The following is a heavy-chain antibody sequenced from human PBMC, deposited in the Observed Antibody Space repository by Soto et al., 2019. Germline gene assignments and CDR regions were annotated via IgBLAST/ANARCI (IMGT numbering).Heavy chain of an antibody. J-gene: IGHJ4*02. Sequence: QVQLVQSRAEMKKPGASVKLSCKASGITYNTYAIHWVRQAPGQGLEWMGWINAGNGDTRYSQNFQGRVTLTRDTSASTVYMDLDSLKFEDTGVYYCARAISGYVTWGQGTLVTVSS. CDR1: GITYNTYA. CDR3: ARAISGYVT. CDR2: INAGNGDT. V-gene: IGHV1-3*01. D-gene: IGHD5-12*01.